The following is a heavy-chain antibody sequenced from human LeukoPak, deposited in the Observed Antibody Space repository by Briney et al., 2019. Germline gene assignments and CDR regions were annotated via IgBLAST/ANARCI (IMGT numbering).Heavy chain of an antibody. CDR1: GYTFTGHY. CDR3: AVWRGYHDFWSGPFDY. CDR2: INPNSGGT. D-gene: IGHD3-3*01. Sequence: ASVKVSCKPSGYTFTGHYIHWVRQAPGRGLEWMGWINPNSGGTNYAQKFQGRVTMTRDTSVSTGYMELSSLRSDDTAVYYCAVWRGYHDFWSGPFDYWGQGTRVSVSS. V-gene: IGHV1-2*02. J-gene: IGHJ4*02.